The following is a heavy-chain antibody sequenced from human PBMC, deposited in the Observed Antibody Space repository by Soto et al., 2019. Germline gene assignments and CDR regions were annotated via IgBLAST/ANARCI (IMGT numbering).Heavy chain of an antibody. J-gene: IGHJ3*02. CDR1: GGSITNDS. Sequence: QVQLQESGPGVVKPSETLSLTCTVSGGSITNDSWTWIRQSPGKGLEWIGYLYNSGNTIYSPSQMSRVTIAVATSRKQFALNLKSVTAADTAVYYCARVLRNRTTVFWDAFDIWGHGTKVAVSS. D-gene: IGHD4-17*01. CDR3: ARVLRNRTTVFWDAFDI. V-gene: IGHV4-59*01. CDR2: LYNSGNT.